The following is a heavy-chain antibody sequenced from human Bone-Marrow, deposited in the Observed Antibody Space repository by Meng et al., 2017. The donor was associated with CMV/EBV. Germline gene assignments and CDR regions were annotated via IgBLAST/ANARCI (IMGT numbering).Heavy chain of an antibody. CDR1: GFTFSSYW. CDR2: INSDGSST. V-gene: IGHV3-74*01. Sequence: GESLKISCAASGFTFSSYWMHWVRQAPGKGLVWVSRINSDGSSTSYADSVKGRFTISRDNAKNTLYLQMNSLRAEDTAVYYCASDYYDSSGYPNWGQGTLVTVSS. J-gene: IGHJ4*02. D-gene: IGHD3-22*01. CDR3: ASDYYDSSGYPN.